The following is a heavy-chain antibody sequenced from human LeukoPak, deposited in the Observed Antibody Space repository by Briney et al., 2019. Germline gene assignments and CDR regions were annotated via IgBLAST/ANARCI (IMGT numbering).Heavy chain of an antibody. Sequence: SETLSLTCTVSGGSIGTSHYYWGWIRQPPGKGLQWIGNTSYSGSTNYNPSLKSRVTISVDTSKNQFSLKLTSVTAADTAVYYCARNVGEMVIIGHYFDYWGQGNLVTVSS. J-gene: IGHJ4*02. V-gene: IGHV4-61*05. CDR1: GGSIGTSHYY. CDR2: TSYSGST. CDR3: ARNVGEMVIIGHYFDY. D-gene: IGHD5-24*01.